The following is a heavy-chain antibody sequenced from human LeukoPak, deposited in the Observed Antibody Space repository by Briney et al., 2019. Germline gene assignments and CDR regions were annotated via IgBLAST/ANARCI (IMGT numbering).Heavy chain of an antibody. J-gene: IGHJ4*02. D-gene: IGHD2/OR15-2a*01. Sequence: PGGSLRLSCAASGFTFSSYAMSWVRQAPGKGLEWVSAISGSGGSTYYADSVKGRLTISRDNSKNTLYLQMNSLRAEDTAVYYCAKGGRTILANSYFDYWGQGTLVTVSS. V-gene: IGHV3-23*01. CDR2: ISGSGGST. CDR1: GFTFSSYA. CDR3: AKGGRTILANSYFDY.